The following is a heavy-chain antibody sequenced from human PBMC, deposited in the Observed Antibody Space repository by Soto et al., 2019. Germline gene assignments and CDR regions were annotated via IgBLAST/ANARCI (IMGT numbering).Heavy chain of an antibody. CDR2: MNPNSGNT. J-gene: IGHJ4*02. D-gene: IGHD3-10*01. CDR1: GYTFTSYD. V-gene: IGHV1-8*01. Sequence: GASVKVSCKASGYTFTSYDINWVRQATGQGLEWMGWMNPNSGNTGYAQKFQGRVTMTRNTSISTAYMELSSLRSEDTAVYYCARAITVLVRGVPMLGYWGQGTLVTVSS. CDR3: ARAITVLVRGVPMLGY.